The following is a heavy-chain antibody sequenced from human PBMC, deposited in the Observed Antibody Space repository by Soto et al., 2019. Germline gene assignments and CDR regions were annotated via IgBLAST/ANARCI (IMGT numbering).Heavy chain of an antibody. J-gene: IGHJ4*02. V-gene: IGHV5-51*01. Sequence: GESLKISCKGSGYVFANDWIAWVRQIPGKGLEWMGIIFPGDSDTRYSPSFQGQVTISADKSINTAYLQWSGLKASDTAIYYCARRVSAHPFFDYWGQGTLVTVSS. CDR3: ARRVSAHPFFDY. CDR1: GYVFANDW. D-gene: IGHD2-2*01. CDR2: IFPGDSDT.